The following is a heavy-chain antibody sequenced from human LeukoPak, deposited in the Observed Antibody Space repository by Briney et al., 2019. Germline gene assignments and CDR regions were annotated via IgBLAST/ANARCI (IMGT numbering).Heavy chain of an antibody. CDR2: VSASGQTT. D-gene: IGHD5/OR15-5a*01. CDR3: AKASRAGDSVDY. V-gene: IGHV3-23*01. Sequence: GGSLRLSCAASGFTFTSYAMSWVRQAPGKGLEWVSVVSASGQTTHYADSVKGRFTISRDNSKNTLYLQMNSLRAEDTAVYYCAKASRAGDSVDYWGQGTLVTVSS. CDR1: GFTFTSYA. J-gene: IGHJ4*02.